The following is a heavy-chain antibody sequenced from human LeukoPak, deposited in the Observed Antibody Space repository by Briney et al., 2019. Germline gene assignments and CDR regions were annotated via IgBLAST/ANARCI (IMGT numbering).Heavy chain of an antibody. V-gene: IGHV1-8*01. CDR1: GYTFISYA. Sequence: ASLKVSCKASGYTFISYAINWVRQATGQGLECLSSMNPNRGSTGYAHNVQGRVSMTRDTSKNTAYMEMGSLGFDDTAVYYCARIVARTGDFDYWGQGTLLTVSS. CDR3: ARIVARTGDFDY. J-gene: IGHJ4*02. D-gene: IGHD2-21*01. CDR2: MNPNRGST.